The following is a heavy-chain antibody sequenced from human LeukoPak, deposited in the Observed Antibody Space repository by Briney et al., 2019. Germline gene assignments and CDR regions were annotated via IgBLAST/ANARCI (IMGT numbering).Heavy chain of an antibody. CDR1: GFNFNTYS. D-gene: IGHD3-16*01. V-gene: IGHV3-48*04. CDR3: ARDRVGGRYYYGMDV. J-gene: IGHJ6*02. CDR2: IISSSSTI. Sequence: QPGRSLRLSCVASGFNFNTYSMNWVRQAPGKGLEWISYIISSSSTIYYADSVKGRFTISRDNAKNSLYLQMNSLRADDTAVYYCARDRVGGRYYYGMDVWGLGTTVTVSS.